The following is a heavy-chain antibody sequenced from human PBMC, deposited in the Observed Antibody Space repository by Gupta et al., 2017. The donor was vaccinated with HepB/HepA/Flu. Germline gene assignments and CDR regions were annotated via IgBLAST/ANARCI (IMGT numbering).Heavy chain of an antibody. CDR1: GFTFHTYV. V-gene: IGHV3-23*01. Sequence: DVQLLESGGGLVQPGGSLRLSCSGSGFTFHTYVMSWVRQAPGKGLEWVSIISGSGDSSIYADSVKGRFTISRDNSKNILYLQMNSLRAEDTARYYCTKERYCTTSTCPFDYWGQGTLVTVSS. J-gene: IGHJ4*02. D-gene: IGHD2-8*01. CDR2: ISGSGDSS. CDR3: TKERYCTTSTCPFDY.